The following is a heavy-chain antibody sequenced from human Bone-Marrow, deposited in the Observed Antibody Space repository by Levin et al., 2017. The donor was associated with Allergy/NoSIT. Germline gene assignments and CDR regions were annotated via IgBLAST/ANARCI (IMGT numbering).Heavy chain of an antibody. J-gene: IGHJ4*02. CDR3: ARVYSGYGGGFDY. Sequence: HGESLKISCKASGGTFSSYTISWVRQAPGQGLEWMGRIIPILGIANYAQKFQGRVTITADKSTSTAYMELSSLRSEDTAVYYCARVYSGYGGGFDYWGQGTLVTVSS. CDR2: IIPILGIA. CDR1: GGTFSSYT. V-gene: IGHV1-69*02. D-gene: IGHD5-12*01.